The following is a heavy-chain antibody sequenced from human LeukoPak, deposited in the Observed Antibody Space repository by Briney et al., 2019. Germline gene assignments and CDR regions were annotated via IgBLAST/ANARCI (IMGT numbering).Heavy chain of an antibody. CDR1: GFTFSSYG. Sequence: GGSLRLSCAASGFTFSSYGMHWVRQAPGKGLEWVAVIWYDGSNKYYADSVKGRFTISRDNFKNTLYLQMNSLRAEDTAVYYCARDSAIAAAGGLDYWGQGTLVTVSS. J-gene: IGHJ4*02. CDR2: IWYDGSNK. D-gene: IGHD6-13*01. CDR3: ARDSAIAAAGGLDY. V-gene: IGHV3-33*01.